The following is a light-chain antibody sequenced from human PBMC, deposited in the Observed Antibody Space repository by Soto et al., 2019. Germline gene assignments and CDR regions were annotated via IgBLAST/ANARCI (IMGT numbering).Light chain of an antibody. CDR1: QSISSY. CDR2: GAS. CDR3: QQRSSWPRT. V-gene: IGKV3-11*01. Sequence: EIVLTQSPATLSLSPGERATLSCRASQSISSYLGWYQQKPGKAPRLLIYGASDMATGIPARFSGSGSGTDFTLTISSLEPEDFAFYYCQQRSSWPRTFGQGTKVEI. J-gene: IGKJ1*01.